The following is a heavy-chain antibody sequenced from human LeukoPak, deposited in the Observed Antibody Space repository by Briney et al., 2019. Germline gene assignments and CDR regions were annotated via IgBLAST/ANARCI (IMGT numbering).Heavy chain of an antibody. CDR3: AKREPSGSYQYYMDV. V-gene: IGHV3-23*01. D-gene: IGHD1-26*01. CDR2: ISGSGGST. Sequence: PGGSLRLSCAASGFTFSSYAMSWVRQAPGKGLEWVSTISGSGGSTYYADSVKGRFTISRDNYKNTVYLQMNSLRAEDTAVYNCAKREPSGSYQYYMDVWGKGTTVTVSS. J-gene: IGHJ6*03. CDR1: GFTFSSYA.